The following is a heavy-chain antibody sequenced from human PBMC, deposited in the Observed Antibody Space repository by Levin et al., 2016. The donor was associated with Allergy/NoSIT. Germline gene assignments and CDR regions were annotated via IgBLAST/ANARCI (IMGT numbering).Heavy chain of an antibody. V-gene: IGHV2-26*01. CDR3: ARISYGDYFGGYYFDY. CDR2: IFSNDEK. D-gene: IGHD4-17*01. Sequence: SGPTLVKPTETLTLTCTVSGFSLSNARMGVSWIRQPPGKALEWLAHIFSNDEKSYSTSLKSRLTISKDTSKSQVVLTMTNMDPVDTATYYCARISYGDYFGGYYFDYWGQGTLVTVSS. J-gene: IGHJ4*02. CDR1: GFSLSNARMG.